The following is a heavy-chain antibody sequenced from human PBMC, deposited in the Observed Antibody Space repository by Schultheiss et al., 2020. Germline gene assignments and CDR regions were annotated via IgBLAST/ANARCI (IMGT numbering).Heavy chain of an antibody. V-gene: IGHV3-23*01. CDR2: ISGSGGST. Sequence: GGSLRLSCAASGFTFSSYAMSWVRQAPGKGLEWVLAISGSGGSTYYADSVKGRFTISRDNAKNSLYLQMNSLRAEDTAVYYCTTGRTWEHTDDYWGQGTLVTVSS. CDR3: TTGRTWEHTDDY. D-gene: IGHD1/OR15-1a*01. CDR1: GFTFSSYA. J-gene: IGHJ4*02.